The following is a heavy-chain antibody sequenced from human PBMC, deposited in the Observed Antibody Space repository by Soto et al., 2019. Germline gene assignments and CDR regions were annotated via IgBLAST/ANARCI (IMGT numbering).Heavy chain of an antibody. D-gene: IGHD3-10*01. J-gene: IGHJ3*02. Sequence: QVQLVQSGAEVKKPGASVKVSCKASGYTFTSYDINWVRQATGQGLEWMGWMNPNSGNTGYAEKFQGRVTMTRNTSISTAYMELSSLRSEDTAVYYCARVEYYGSGCKQADAFDIWGQGTMVTVSS. CDR1: GYTFTSYD. CDR3: ARVEYYGSGCKQADAFDI. CDR2: MNPNSGNT. V-gene: IGHV1-8*01.